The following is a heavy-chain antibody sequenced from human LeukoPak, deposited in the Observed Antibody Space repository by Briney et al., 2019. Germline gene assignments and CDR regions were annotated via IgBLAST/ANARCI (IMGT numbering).Heavy chain of an antibody. CDR3: ARDCLRGGRSPNV. D-gene: IGHD2-15*01. CDR1: GFTFIVYG. J-gene: IGHJ6*04. CDR2: IIRSSGYI. V-gene: IGHV3-21*01. Sequence: GGSLRLSCAASGFTFIVYGMNWVRQAPGKGLEWFSPIIRSSGYIYYADSVKGRFTISRDNAKNSLYLQMNSLRAEDTAVYYCARDCLRGGRSPNVWGKGTTVTVSS.